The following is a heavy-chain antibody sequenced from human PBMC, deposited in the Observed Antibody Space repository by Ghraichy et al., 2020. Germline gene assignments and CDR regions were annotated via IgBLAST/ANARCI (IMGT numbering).Heavy chain of an antibody. CDR3: ATERLGTIAAFDY. CDR2: IKEDGSEK. V-gene: IGHV3-7*03. CDR1: GFAFSMYW. Sequence: ETLSLTCAASGFAFSMYWMSWVRQAPGKGLEWVANIKEDGSEKHYVDSVRGRITISRDNAKNSLFLQMNSLRAEDTAVYYCATERLGTIAAFDYWGQGILVTVFS. D-gene: IGHD6-25*01. J-gene: IGHJ4*02.